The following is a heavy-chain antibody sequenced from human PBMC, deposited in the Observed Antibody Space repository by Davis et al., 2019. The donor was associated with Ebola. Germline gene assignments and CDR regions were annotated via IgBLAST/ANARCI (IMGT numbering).Heavy chain of an antibody. CDR2: FDPEDGER. D-gene: IGHD3-22*01. CDR3: TTNYYDSSAYYMDV. V-gene: IGHV1-24*01. Sequence: ASLTLFCNVSGYSLTEFSIHWVLHTPGKGLEWMGHFDPEDGERMYAQNFQGRVIVTEDTSTDTAYMELRSLRSDDTAVYYCTTNYYDSSAYYMDVWGKGTTVTVFS. J-gene: IGHJ6*03. CDR1: GYSLTEFS.